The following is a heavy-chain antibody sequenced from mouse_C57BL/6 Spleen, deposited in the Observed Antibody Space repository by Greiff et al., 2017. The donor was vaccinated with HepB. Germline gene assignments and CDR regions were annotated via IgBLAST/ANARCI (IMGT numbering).Heavy chain of an antibody. CDR2: IHPSDSDT. Sequence: QVQLKQPGAELVKPGASVKVSCKASGYTFTSYWMHWVKQRPGQGLEWIGRIHPSDSDTNYNQKFKGKATLTVDKSSSTAYMQLSSLTSEDSAVYYCAAYGSSLYYFDYWGQGTTLTVSS. CDR3: AAYGSSLYYFDY. CDR1: GYTFTSYW. V-gene: IGHV1-74*01. D-gene: IGHD1-1*01. J-gene: IGHJ2*01.